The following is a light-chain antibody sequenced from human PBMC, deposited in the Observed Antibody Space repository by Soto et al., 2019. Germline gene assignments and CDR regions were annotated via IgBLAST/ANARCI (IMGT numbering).Light chain of an antibody. CDR1: SSNIGTNA. CDR2: NNN. V-gene: IGLV1-44*01. CDR3: AAWDDSLNGYV. J-gene: IGLJ1*01. Sequence: QSVLTQPPSASGTPGQRVTISCSGGSSNIGTNAVNWYQQLPGTAPKLLIYNNNQRPSGVPDRFSGSKSGTSASLAISGLQSKDEDDYYGAAWDDSLNGYVFGTGNKLTVL.